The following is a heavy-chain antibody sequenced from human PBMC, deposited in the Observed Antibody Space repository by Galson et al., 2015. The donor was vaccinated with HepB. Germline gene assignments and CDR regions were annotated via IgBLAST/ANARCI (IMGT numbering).Heavy chain of an antibody. CDR3: ARARSIVGARFDY. CDR2: ISGSGGST. J-gene: IGHJ4*02. V-gene: IGHV3-23*01. CDR1: GFTFSTYV. Sequence: SLRLSCAASGFTFSTYVMSWVRQAPGKGLEWVSGISGSGGSTYYADSVNGRFTISRDNSKNTLYLQMNSLRAEDTAVYYCARARSIVGARFDYWGQGTLVTVSS. D-gene: IGHD1-26*01.